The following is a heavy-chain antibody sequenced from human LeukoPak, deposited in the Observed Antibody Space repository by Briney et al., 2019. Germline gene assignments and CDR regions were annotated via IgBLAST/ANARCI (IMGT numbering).Heavy chain of an antibody. CDR3: ARDMRGATGPFDY. D-gene: IGHD1-26*01. Sequence: SETLSLTCTVYGVLISGGYYWGWIRQTPGEGLEWIGSIHHGGTTYYNPSLKSRVNTSVDTSKNLFSLKLSSLTAADTAVYYCARDMRGATGPFDYWGQGTLVTVSS. J-gene: IGHJ4*02. CDR1: GVLISGGYY. V-gene: IGHV4-38-2*02. CDR2: IHHGGTT.